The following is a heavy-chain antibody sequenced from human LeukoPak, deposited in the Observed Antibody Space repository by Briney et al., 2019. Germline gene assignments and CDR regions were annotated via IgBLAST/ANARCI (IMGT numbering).Heavy chain of an antibody. CDR1: GGTFSSYA. CDR3: ARHAGPLGYCSSTSCLNWFDP. D-gene: IGHD2-2*01. J-gene: IGHJ5*02. Sequence: GASVKVSCKASGGTFSSYAISWVRQAPGQGLEWMGGIIPIFGTANYAQKSQGRVTITTDESTSTAYMELSSLRSEDTAVYYCARHAGPLGYCSSTSCLNWFDPWGQGTLVTVSS. V-gene: IGHV1-69*05. CDR2: IIPIFGTA.